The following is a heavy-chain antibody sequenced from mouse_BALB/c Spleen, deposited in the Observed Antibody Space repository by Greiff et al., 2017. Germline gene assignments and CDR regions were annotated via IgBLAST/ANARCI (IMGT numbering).Heavy chain of an antibody. Sequence: EVKLQESGPGLVKPSQSLSLTCTVTGYSITSDYAWNWIRQFPGNKLEWMGYISYSGSTSYNPSLKSRISITRDTSKNQFFLQLNSVTTEDTATYYCATGYDGYSTWYFDVWGAGTTVTVSS. CDR3: ATGYDGYSTWYFDV. CDR1: GYSITSDYA. V-gene: IGHV3-2*02. J-gene: IGHJ1*01. D-gene: IGHD2-3*01. CDR2: ISYSGST.